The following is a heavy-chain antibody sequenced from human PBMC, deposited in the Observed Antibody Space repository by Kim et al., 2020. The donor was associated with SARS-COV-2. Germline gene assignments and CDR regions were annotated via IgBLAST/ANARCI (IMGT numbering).Heavy chain of an antibody. CDR3: AREWGSSWYVKLFSNYYGMDV. CDR2: ISYDGSNK. D-gene: IGHD6-13*01. J-gene: IGHJ6*02. V-gene: IGHV3-30*04. CDR1: GFTFSNYA. Sequence: GGSLRLSCAASGFTFSNYAMHWVRQAPGKGLEWVAVISYDGSNKYYADSVKGRFTISRDNSKNTLYLQMNSLRAEDTAVYYCAREWGSSWYVKLFSNYYGMDVWGQGTTVTVSS.